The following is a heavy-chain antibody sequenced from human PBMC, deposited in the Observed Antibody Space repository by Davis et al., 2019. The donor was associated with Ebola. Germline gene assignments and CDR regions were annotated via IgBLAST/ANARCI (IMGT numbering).Heavy chain of an antibody. Sequence: HTGGSLRLSCAASGFTFSNYWMHWVRHAPGKGLVWVSRINSARSSTTYADSVKGRFTISRDNAKNTLNLQMNSLRAEDTAVYYCARANDYYDSNGAFDIWGQGTMVTVSS. D-gene: IGHD3-22*01. J-gene: IGHJ3*02. CDR2: INSARSST. CDR3: ARANDYYDSNGAFDI. V-gene: IGHV3-74*01. CDR1: GFTFSNYW.